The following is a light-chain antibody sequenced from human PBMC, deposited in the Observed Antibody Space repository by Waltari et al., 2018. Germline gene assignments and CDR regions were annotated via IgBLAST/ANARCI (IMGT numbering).Light chain of an antibody. V-gene: IGKV1-5*03. CDR2: KAS. Sequence: DIQMTQSPPTLSASVGDRVTITCRASQSISPWLAWYQHKPGKAPKLLIYKASTLESGVPSRFSGSGSGTEFTLTISSLQPDDFATYYCQQYNTFSCTFGPGTKVDIK. CDR3: QQYNTFSCT. J-gene: IGKJ3*01. CDR1: QSISPW.